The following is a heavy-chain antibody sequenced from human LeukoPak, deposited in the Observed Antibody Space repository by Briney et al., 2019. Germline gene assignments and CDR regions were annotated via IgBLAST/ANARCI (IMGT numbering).Heavy chain of an antibody. V-gene: IGHV4-61*01. D-gene: IGHD2-21*02. Sequence: SETLSLTCTVSGGSISSSSYYWSWIRQRPGKGLEWIGYIYYSGSTNYNPSLKSRVTISVDTSKNQFSLKLSSVTAADTAVYYCARVMSGDPNAFDYWGQGTLVTVSS. CDR2: IYYSGST. CDR3: ARVMSGDPNAFDY. CDR1: GGSISSSSYY. J-gene: IGHJ4*02.